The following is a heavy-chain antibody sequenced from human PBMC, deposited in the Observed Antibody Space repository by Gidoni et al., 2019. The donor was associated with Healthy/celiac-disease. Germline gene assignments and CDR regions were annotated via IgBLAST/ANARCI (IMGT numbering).Heavy chain of an antibody. CDR3: ARGEDITGFDY. V-gene: IGHV1-69*01. J-gene: IGHJ4*02. CDR1: GGTFSSYA. D-gene: IGHD1-20*01. CDR2: ISPIFGTA. Sequence: QVQLVQSGAEVTKPGSSVKFSCTASGGTFSSYAISWVRQAPGQGLEWMGGISPIFGTANYAQKFQGRVTITADESTSTAYMELSSLRSEDTAVYYCARGEDITGFDYWGQGTLVTVSS.